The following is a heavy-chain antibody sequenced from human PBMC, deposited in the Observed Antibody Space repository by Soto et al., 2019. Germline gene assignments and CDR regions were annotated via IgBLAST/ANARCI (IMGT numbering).Heavy chain of an antibody. V-gene: IGHV3-23*01. J-gene: IGHJ4*02. D-gene: IGHD3-3*01. CDR3: AKDLVTSNVLRFLEWLSDTFDY. CDR1: GFTFSSYA. Sequence: EVQLLESGGGLVQPGGSLRLSCAASGFTFSSYAMSWVRQAPGKGLEWVSAISGSGGSTYYADSVKGRFTISRDNSKNTLYLQMNSLRAEDTAVYYCAKDLVTSNVLRFLEWLSDTFDYWGQGTLVTVSS. CDR2: ISGSGGST.